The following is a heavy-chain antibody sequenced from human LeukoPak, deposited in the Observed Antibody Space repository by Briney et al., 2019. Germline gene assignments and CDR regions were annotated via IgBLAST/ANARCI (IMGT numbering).Heavy chain of an antibody. CDR1: GFTFSSHG. CDR3: AKDPSRVAGTRGNFDY. Sequence: GGSLRLSCAASGFTFSSHGMHWVRPAPGKGLEWVAFIRYDGSNKYYADSVKGRFTISRDNSKNTLYLQMNSLRAEDTAVYYCAKDPSRVAGTRGNFDYWGQGTPVTVSS. V-gene: IGHV3-30*02. D-gene: IGHD6-19*01. J-gene: IGHJ4*02. CDR2: IRYDGSNK.